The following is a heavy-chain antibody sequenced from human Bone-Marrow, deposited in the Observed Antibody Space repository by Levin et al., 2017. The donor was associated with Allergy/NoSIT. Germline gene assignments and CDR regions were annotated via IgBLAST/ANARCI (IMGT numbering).Heavy chain of an antibody. CDR1: GFTFSAHD. CDR3: VRGDWALNTYSFDS. Sequence: GGSLRPSCAASGFTFSAHDMHWVRRAAGRGLEWVSSIGDGGDTYYAGSVKGRFTIARENAKSSLYLQMNNLRGGDTAVYDCVRGDWALNTYSFDSWGQGTLVTVSS. CDR2: IGDGGDT. J-gene: IGHJ4*02. V-gene: IGHV3-13*01. D-gene: IGHD2-2*02.